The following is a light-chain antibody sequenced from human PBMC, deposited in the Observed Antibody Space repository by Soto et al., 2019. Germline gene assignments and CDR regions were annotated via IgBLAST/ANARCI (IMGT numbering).Light chain of an antibody. CDR3: QQYGTSPRT. V-gene: IGKV3-20*01. Sequence: VWTQSPGTLSFSPGERATLSCRASQSVGSTYLAWYQQKPGQAPKLLIYGVSSRATGIPDRFSGSGSGTDFTLTISRLEPEDFAVYYCQQYGTSPRTFGPGTKVDI. CDR2: GVS. CDR1: QSVGSTY. J-gene: IGKJ3*01.